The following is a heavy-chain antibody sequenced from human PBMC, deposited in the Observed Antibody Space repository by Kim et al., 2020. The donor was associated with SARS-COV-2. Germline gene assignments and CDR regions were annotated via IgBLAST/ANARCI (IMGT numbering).Heavy chain of an antibody. CDR2: IIPIFGTA. D-gene: IGHD6-6*01. Sequence: SVKVSCKASGGTFSSYAISWVRQAPGQGLEWMGGIIPIFGTANYAQKFQGRVTITADESTSTAYMELSSLRSEDTAVYYCARWYSSSPGAFDIWGQGTMVTVSS. J-gene: IGHJ3*02. CDR3: ARWYSSSPGAFDI. V-gene: IGHV1-69*13. CDR1: GGTFSSYA.